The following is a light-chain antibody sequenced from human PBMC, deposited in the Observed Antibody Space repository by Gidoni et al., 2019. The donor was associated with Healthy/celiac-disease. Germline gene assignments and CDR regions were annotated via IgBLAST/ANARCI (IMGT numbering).Light chain of an antibody. CDR1: SSNIGSNT. Sequence: QSVLTHPPSASGTPGQTVTISCSGSSSNIGSNTVNWYQQHPGTAPKLLIYSNNQRPSGVPDRFSGSKSGTSASLAISGLQSEDEADYYCAAWDDSLNGPVFGGGTKLTVL. J-gene: IGLJ3*02. CDR3: AAWDDSLNGPV. CDR2: SNN. V-gene: IGLV1-44*01.